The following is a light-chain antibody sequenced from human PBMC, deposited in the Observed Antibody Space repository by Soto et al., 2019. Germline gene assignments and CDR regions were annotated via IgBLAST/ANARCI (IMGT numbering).Light chain of an antibody. V-gene: IGKV1-9*01. J-gene: IGKJ1*01. Sequence: DVQLTQSPSFLSASVGDRVTITCRASHDINTHLAWYQQEPGKAPKLLIYSASSLQSGVPSRFRSSRSGTEFTLTISSLQPEDFATYYCQRLDSYPRTFGPGTKVEIK. CDR1: HDINTH. CDR2: SAS. CDR3: QRLDSYPRT.